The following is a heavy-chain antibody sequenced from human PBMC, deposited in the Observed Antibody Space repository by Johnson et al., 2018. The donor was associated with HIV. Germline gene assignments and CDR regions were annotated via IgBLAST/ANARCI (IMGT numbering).Heavy chain of an antibody. CDR3: AREDLGTPPAGGRNAFDI. D-gene: IGHD7-27*01. CDR1: GFTFSSYA. J-gene: IGHJ3*02. V-gene: IGHV3-30*04. Sequence: QMQLVESGGGVVQPGRSLRLYCAASGFTFSSYAMHWVRQAPGKGLEWVAVISYDGSHKYYADSVKDRFTISRANSKNTLYLQLNSLRAEDTAVYYCAREDLGTPPAGGRNAFDIWGQGTMVTVSS. CDR2: ISYDGSHK.